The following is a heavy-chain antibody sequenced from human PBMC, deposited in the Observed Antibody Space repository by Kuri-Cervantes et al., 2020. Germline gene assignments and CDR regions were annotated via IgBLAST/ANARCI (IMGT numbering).Heavy chain of an antibody. D-gene: IGHD3-22*01. Sequence: GESLKISCAASGFTFSSYSMNWVRQAPGKGLEWVSYISSSSSAIYYADSVQGRFTISRDNAKNSLYLQMNSLRAEDTAVYYCARDQRHYYDSSGHYYFDYWGQGTLVTVSS. V-gene: IGHV3-48*01. J-gene: IGHJ4*02. CDR2: ISSSSSAI. CDR3: ARDQRHYYDSSGHYYFDY. CDR1: GFTFSSYS.